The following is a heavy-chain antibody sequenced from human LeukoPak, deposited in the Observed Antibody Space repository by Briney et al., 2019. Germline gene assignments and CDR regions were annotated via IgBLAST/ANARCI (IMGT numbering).Heavy chain of an antibody. CDR1: GYSFTSYW. CDR2: IYPGDSDT. Sequence: GESLKISCKGSGYSFTSYWIGWVRQMPGKGLEWMGIIYPGDSDTRYSPSFQGQVTISADKSISTAYLQWSSLKASDTAMYYCASSVVTLWPRLDIWGQGTMVTVSS. J-gene: IGHJ3*02. CDR3: ASSVVTLWPRLDI. V-gene: IGHV5-51*01. D-gene: IGHD4-23*01.